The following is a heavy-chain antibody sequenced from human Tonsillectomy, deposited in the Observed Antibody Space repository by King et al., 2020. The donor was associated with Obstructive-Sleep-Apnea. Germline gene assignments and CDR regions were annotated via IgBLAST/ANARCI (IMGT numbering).Heavy chain of an antibody. V-gene: IGHV3-23*04. D-gene: IGHD3-10*01. J-gene: IGHJ4*02. Sequence: VQLVKSGGGLVQPRGSLRLSCAASGFTFSSYAMSWVRQAPGKGLEWVSTISGSGNTTYYANSVKGRFTISRDNSKNTLYLQMNSLRAEDTAVYYCAKSTRAWFPYDYWGQGTLVTVSS. CDR3: AKSTRAWFPYDY. CDR2: ISGSGNTT. CDR1: GFTFSSYA.